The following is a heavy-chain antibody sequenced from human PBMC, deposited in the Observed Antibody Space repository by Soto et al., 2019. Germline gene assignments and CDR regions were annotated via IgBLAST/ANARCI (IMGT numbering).Heavy chain of an antibody. CDR3: ASGSYYDYYYYGMDV. D-gene: IGHD1-26*01. Sequence: ASETLSLTCAVYGGSFSGYYWSWIRQPPGKGLEWIGEINHSGSTNYNPSLKSRVTISVDTSKNQFSLKLSSVTAADTAVYYCASGSYYDYYYYGMDVWGQGTTVTVSS. CDR1: GGSFSGYY. J-gene: IGHJ6*02. V-gene: IGHV4-34*01. CDR2: INHSGST.